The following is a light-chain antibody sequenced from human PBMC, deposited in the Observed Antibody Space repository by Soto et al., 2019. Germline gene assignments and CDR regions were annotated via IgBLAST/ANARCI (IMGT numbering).Light chain of an antibody. CDR1: QSFISTY. CDR3: QQYGTSPRT. J-gene: IGKJ2*02. V-gene: IGKV3-20*01. Sequence: ETVLTQSPGTLSLSPGERATLSCRASQSFISTYLAWYQQKPGQAPRLLIFDAASRAPGIPDRFIGSGSGTDFTLTISRLEPEDFAVYFCQQYGTSPRTFGQGTKLEIK. CDR2: DAA.